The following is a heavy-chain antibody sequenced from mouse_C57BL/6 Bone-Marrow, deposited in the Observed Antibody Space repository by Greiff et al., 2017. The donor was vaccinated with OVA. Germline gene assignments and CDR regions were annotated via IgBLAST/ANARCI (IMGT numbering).Heavy chain of an antibody. Sequence: QVQLQQPGAELVMPGASVKLSCKASGYTFTSYWMHWVKQRPGQGLEWIGEIDPSDSYTNYNQKFKGKSTLTVDKSSSTAYMQLSSLTSEDSAVYYCARLDGNYVDYAMDYWGQGTSVTVSS. CDR1: GYTFTSYW. V-gene: IGHV1-69*01. CDR2: IDPSDSYT. CDR3: ARLDGNYVDYAMDY. D-gene: IGHD2-1*01. J-gene: IGHJ4*01.